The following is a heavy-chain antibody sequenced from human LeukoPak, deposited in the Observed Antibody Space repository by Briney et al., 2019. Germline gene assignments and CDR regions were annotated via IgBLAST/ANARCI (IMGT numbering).Heavy chain of an antibody. CDR1: GGSFSGYY. D-gene: IGHD5-12*01. V-gene: IGHV4-34*01. Sequence: PSETLSLTCAVYGGSFSGYYWSWIRQPPGKGLEWIGETNHSGSTNYNPSLKSRVTISVDTSKNQFSLKLSSVTAADTAVYYCARGAGYSGYDLDYWGQGTLVTVSS. J-gene: IGHJ4*02. CDR3: ARGAGYSGYDLDY. CDR2: TNHSGST.